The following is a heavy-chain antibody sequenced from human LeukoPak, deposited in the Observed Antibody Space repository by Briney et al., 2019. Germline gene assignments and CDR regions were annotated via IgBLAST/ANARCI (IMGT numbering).Heavy chain of an antibody. CDR1: GFTVSSNY. CDR3: AREGYYGSGSPPSLYFDY. D-gene: IGHD3-10*01. V-gene: IGHV3-53*05. J-gene: IGHJ4*02. CDR2: IYSGGST. Sequence: GGSLRLSCAASGFTVSSNYMSWARQAPGKGLEWVSDIYSGGSTYYADSVKGRFTISRDNSRSTLYLQMNSLRPEDTAIYYCAREGYYGSGSPPSLYFDYWGQGTLVTVSS.